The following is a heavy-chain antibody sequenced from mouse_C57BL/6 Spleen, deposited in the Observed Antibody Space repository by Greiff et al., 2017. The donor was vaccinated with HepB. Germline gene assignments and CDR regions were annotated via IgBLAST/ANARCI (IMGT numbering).Heavy chain of an antibody. CDR2: IHPNSGST. Sequence: QVQLQQSGAELVKPGASVKLSCKASGYTFTSYWMHWVKQRPGQGLEWIGMIHPNSGSTNYNEKFKSKATLTVDKSSSTAYMQLSSLTSEDSAVYYCARDYGYDYAMDYWGQGTSVTVSS. CDR1: GYTFTSYW. CDR3: ARDYGYDYAMDY. V-gene: IGHV1-64*01. J-gene: IGHJ4*01. D-gene: IGHD2-2*01.